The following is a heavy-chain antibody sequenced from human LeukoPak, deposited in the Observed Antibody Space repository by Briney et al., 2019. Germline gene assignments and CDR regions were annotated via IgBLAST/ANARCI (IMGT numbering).Heavy chain of an antibody. CDR1: GYSFTSYW. V-gene: IGHV5-51*01. D-gene: IGHD3-22*01. CDR3: ARQTYYYDSSVYGGADY. CDR2: IYPGDSDT. Sequence: GESLKISCKGSGYSFTSYWIGWVRRMPGKGLEWMGIIYPGDSDTRYSPSFQGQVTISADKSISTAYLQWSSLKASDTAMYYCARQTYYYDSSVYGGADYWGQGTLVTVSS. J-gene: IGHJ4*02.